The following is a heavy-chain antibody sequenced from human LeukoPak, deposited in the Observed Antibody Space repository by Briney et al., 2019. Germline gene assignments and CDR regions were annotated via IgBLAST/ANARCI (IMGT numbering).Heavy chain of an antibody. V-gene: IGHV4-30-2*01. D-gene: IGHD3-10*01. CDR3: ARGTRFGESGFDY. CDR1: GGSISSGGYS. Sequence: SETLSLTCAVSGGSISSGGYSWSWIRQPPGKGLEWIGYIYHSGSTYYNPSLKSRVTISVDRSKNQFSLKLSSVTAADTAVYYCARGTRFGESGFDYWGQGTLATVSS. CDR2: IYHSGST. J-gene: IGHJ4*02.